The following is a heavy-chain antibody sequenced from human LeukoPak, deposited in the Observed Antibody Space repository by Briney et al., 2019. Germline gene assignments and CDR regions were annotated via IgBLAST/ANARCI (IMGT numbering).Heavy chain of an antibody. J-gene: IGHJ4*02. Sequence: AGGSLRLSCAASGFTFDNYALHWVRQAPGKGLECVSLIGGDGGRTYYADSVRGRFTISRNNSKNSLYLQMNSLTTEDSALYYCARDTGTAWTFDSWGQGTLVTVSS. V-gene: IGHV3-43*02. CDR2: IGGDGGRT. CDR3: ARDTGTAWTFDS. CDR1: GFTFDNYA. D-gene: IGHD2-8*02.